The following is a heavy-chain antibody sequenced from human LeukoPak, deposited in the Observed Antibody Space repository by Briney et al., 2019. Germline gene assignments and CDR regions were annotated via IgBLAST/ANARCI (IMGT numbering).Heavy chain of an antibody. CDR3: ARDDGMNWFDP. CDR1: GYTFTSYG. J-gene: IGHJ5*02. Sequence: GASVKVSCKASGYTFTSYGISWVRQAPGQGLEWMGGIIPIFGTANYAQKFQGRVTITRDTSASTAYMELSSLRSEDMAVYYCARDDGMNWFDPWGQGTLVTVSS. V-gene: IGHV1-69*05. D-gene: IGHD1-14*01. CDR2: IIPIFGTA.